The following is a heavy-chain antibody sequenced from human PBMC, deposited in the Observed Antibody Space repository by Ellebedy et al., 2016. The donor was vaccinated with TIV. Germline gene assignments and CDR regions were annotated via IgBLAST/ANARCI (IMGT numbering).Heavy chain of an antibody. Sequence: MPSETLSLTCGVSGGSIRGSGSYWGWIRQPPGKGLEWIGSLLHTGSPYYKPSLERRFTMSIDSSKNQFSLELRSVTAADTAVYYCARLEPAYYYAMDVWGQGTTVIVSS. CDR2: LLHTGSP. D-gene: IGHD1-26*01. V-gene: IGHV4-39*01. J-gene: IGHJ6*02. CDR3: ARLEPAYYYAMDV. CDR1: GGSIRGSGSY.